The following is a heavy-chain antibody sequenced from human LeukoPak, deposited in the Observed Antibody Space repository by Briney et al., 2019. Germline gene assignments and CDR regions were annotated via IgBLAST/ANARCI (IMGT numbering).Heavy chain of an antibody. CDR1: GFTVSSNY. CDR2: ISWNSGSI. D-gene: IGHD5-18*01. J-gene: IGHJ3*02. Sequence: GGSLRLSCAASGFTVSSNYMSWVRQAPGKGLEWVSGISWNSGSIGYADSVKGRFTISRDNAKNSLYLQMNSLRAEDTALYYCAKAGGGYSYSTTAAFDIWGQGTMVTVSS. CDR3: AKAGGGYSYSTTAAFDI. V-gene: IGHV3-9*01.